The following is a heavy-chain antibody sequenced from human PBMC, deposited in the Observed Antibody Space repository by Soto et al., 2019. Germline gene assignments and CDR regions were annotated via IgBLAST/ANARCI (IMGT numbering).Heavy chain of an antibody. CDR3: ARVSSTGYTFDY. D-gene: IGHD5-18*01. Sequence: VQLVESGGGSVRPGGSLRLSCATTGFTFTTYTMSWVRQAPGKGPEWVSYINSRSSTIYYADSVKGRVTIASDHAKISLFLQMNIVRDEDTAVYYCARVSSTGYTFDYWGRGTLVTVSS. J-gene: IGHJ4*02. CDR2: INSRSSTI. V-gene: IGHV3-48*02. CDR1: GFTFTTYT.